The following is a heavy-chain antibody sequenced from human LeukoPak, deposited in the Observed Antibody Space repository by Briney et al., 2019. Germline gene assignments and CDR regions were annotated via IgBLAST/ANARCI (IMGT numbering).Heavy chain of an antibody. CDR1: GYTFTSYY. CDR2: INPSGGST. Sequence: ASVKVSCKASGYTFTSYYMYWVRQAPGQGLEWMGIINPSGGSTSYAQKFQGRVTMTRDMSTSTVYMELSSLRSEDTAVYYCARSAGGYYGSGDFDYWGQGTLVTVSS. D-gene: IGHD3-10*01. V-gene: IGHV1-46*01. J-gene: IGHJ4*02. CDR3: ARSAGGYYGSGDFDY.